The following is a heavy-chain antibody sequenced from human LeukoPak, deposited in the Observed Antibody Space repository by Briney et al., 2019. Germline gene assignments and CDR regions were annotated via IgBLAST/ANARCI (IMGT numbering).Heavy chain of an antibody. V-gene: IGHV3-21*01. CDR2: ISSGTSFI. CDR1: GFTFSSYS. Sequence: PGGSLRLSCAASGFTFSSYSMNWVRHAPGKGLEWVSSISSGTSFIYYADSVKGRFTISRDNAKNSLYLRMNSLRAEDTAVYYCARGTTALMDVWGKGTTVTVSS. CDR3: ARGTTALMDV. J-gene: IGHJ6*03. D-gene: IGHD2-21*02.